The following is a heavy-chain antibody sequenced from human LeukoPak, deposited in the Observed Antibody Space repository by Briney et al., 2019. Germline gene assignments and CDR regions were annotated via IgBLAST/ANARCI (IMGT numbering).Heavy chain of an antibody. Sequence: GGSLRLSCAASGFTVSSNYMSWVRQAPGKGLEWVSVIYSGGSTYYADSVKGRFTISRDNSKNTLYLQMNSLRAEDTAVYYCAREYYYDSSGYPEAFDIWGQGTMVTVSS. CDR2: IYSGGST. J-gene: IGHJ3*02. V-gene: IGHV3-66*01. CDR1: GFTVSSNY. CDR3: AREYYYDSSGYPEAFDI. D-gene: IGHD3-22*01.